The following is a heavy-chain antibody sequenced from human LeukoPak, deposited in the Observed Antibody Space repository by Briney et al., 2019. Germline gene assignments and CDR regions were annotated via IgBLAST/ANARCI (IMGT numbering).Heavy chain of an antibody. CDR3: ARGGSGWYGRFVY. CDR2: ISFDGSKK. Sequence: GGSLRLSCAASGFTFSSYEMHWVRQAPGKGLEWVAVISFDGSKKYHADSVMGRFTISRDTSKNTLYLQMTSLRAEDTAVYYCARGGSGWYGRFVYWGQGTLVTVSS. CDR1: GFTFSSYE. V-gene: IGHV3-30*04. J-gene: IGHJ4*02. D-gene: IGHD6-19*01.